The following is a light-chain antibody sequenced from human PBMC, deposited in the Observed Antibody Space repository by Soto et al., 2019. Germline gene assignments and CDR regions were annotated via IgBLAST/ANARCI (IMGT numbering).Light chain of an antibody. J-gene: IGKJ1*01. CDR2: KAS. V-gene: IGKV1-5*03. CDR3: QQYNSYSPWT. CDR1: QSISPW. Sequence: DIQMTQSPSTLSASVGDSVTITCRASQSISPWLAWYQQKPGKAPTLLIYKASSLEGGVPSRFSGSGSGTDFNITISSLQPDDFATYYCQQYNSYSPWTFGQGTKVEIK.